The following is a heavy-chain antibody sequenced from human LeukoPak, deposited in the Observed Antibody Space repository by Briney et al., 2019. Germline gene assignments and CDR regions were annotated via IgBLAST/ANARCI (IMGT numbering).Heavy chain of an antibody. J-gene: IGHJ4*02. D-gene: IGHD5-24*01. CDR2: INHSGST. Sequence: SETLSLICAVYGVSFSGYYWSWIRQPPGKGLEWIGEINHSGSTNYNPSLKSRVTISVDTSKNQFSLKLSSVTAADTAVYYCARGLRRRDGYNYARRAYYFDYWGQGTLVTVSS. CDR3: ARGLRRRDGYNYARRAYYFDY. CDR1: GVSFSGYY. V-gene: IGHV4-34*01.